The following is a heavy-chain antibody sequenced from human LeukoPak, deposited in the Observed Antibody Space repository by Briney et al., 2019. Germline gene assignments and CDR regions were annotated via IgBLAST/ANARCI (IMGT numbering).Heavy chain of an antibody. J-gene: IGHJ5*02. CDR2: TYFRARWYK. V-gene: IGHV6-1*01. Sequence: SQSLSLTCAISGDSVSSTSVAWNWIRQSPSRGLEWLGRTYFRARWYKEYAESVRSRVSINPDTSKNHFSLQLNSVTPEDTAVYYCAKGLRLENWFDPWGQGTLVTVSS. D-gene: IGHD5-12*01. CDR1: GDSVSSTSVA. CDR3: AKGLRLENWFDP.